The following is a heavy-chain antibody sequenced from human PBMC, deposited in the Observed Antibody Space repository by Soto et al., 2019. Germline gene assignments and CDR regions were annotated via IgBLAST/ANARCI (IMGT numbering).Heavy chain of an antibody. Sequence: SETPALTCAVSGASISVHSYYWTWIRQPPGKGLEWIGSSYYSGTTYFNPSLKSRATISVDTSKNQFSLRLTSVTAADTAIYYSTTRYNWKDNYSDTWGPGALVTAS. J-gene: IGHJ5*02. CDR3: TTRYNWKDNYSDT. CDR1: GASISVHSYY. D-gene: IGHD1-20*01. V-gene: IGHV4-39*05. CDR2: SYYSGTT.